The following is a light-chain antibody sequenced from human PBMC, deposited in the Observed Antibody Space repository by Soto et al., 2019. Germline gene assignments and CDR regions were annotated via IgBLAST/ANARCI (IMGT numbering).Light chain of an antibody. CDR3: QHYNDWPPTWT. CDR1: QSVSRK. V-gene: IGKV3-15*01. J-gene: IGKJ1*01. Sequence: EIVMTQSPATLSVSPGERVTLSRRASQSVSRKLAWYQQKPGQAPRVLIYGASTRATGIPARFSGSGSGTDFTLTISSLQSEDFAVYYCQHYNDWPPTWTFGQGTRVEIK. CDR2: GAS.